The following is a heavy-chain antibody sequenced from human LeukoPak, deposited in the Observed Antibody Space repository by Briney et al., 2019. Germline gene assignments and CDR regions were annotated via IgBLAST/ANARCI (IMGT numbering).Heavy chain of an antibody. J-gene: IGHJ5*02. Sequence: SESLSLTCTVAAGSISSSSYYWGWFRQPPWKGLECIGSIYYSGRTYYNPSLKSRVTISVAPSKNQFSLKLSSVTAADTAVYYCARHNSGSIVVVTGWFDPWGQGTLVTVSS. D-gene: IGHD3-22*01. V-gene: IGHV4-39*01. CDR2: IYYSGRT. CDR1: AGSISSSSYY. CDR3: ARHNSGSIVVVTGWFDP.